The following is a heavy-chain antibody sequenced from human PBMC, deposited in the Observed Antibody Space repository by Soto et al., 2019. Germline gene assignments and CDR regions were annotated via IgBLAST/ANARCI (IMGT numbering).Heavy chain of an antibody. D-gene: IGHD6-13*01. CDR3: ARGRGAAADYFDF. V-gene: IGHV3-11*05. CDR2: ISSSTSHT. Sequence: QVQLVASGGGLVKPGGSLRLSCAVSGFTFSDYYMTWIRPAPGTGLEWVSYISSSTSHTNYADSVKGRFTISRDNAKNSLFLQMNSLRAEDTAVYYCARGRGAAADYFDFWGQGTLVTVSS. J-gene: IGHJ4*02. CDR1: GFTFSDYY.